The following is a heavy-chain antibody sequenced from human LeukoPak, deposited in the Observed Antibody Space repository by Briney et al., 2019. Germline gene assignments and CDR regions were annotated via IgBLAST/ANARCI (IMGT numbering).Heavy chain of an antibody. CDR2: IYYSGST. CDR1: GGPISSYY. J-gene: IGHJ4*02. V-gene: IGHV4-59*08. CDR3: ARHLKGELLFDY. Sequence: SETLSLTCTVSGGPISSYYWSWIRQPPGKGLEWIGYIYYSGSTNYNPSLKSRVAISVDTSKNQFSLKLSSVTAADTAVYYCARHLKGELLFDYWGQGTLVTVSS. D-gene: IGHD1-26*01.